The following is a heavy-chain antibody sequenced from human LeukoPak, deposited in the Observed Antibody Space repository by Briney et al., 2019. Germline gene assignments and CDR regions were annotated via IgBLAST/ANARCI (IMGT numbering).Heavy chain of an antibody. J-gene: IGHJ4*02. CDR2: INTDGIST. Sequence: GGSLRLSCAASGFTFSSYWMHWVRQAPGKGLVWVSRINTDGISTTYADSVKGRFTISRDNAKNTLYLQMNSLRAEDTAVYYCAGDPVLDDYGGNSPYWGQGTLVTVSS. V-gene: IGHV3-74*01. CDR3: AGDPVLDDYGGNSPY. CDR1: GFTFSSYW. D-gene: IGHD4-23*01.